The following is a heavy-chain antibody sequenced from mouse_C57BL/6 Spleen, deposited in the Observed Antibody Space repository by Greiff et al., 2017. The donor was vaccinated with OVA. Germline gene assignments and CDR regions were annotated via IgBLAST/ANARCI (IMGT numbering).Heavy chain of an antibody. Sequence: QVQLKQSGAELVKPGASVKISCKASGYAFSSYWMNWVKQRPGKGLEWIGQIYPGDGDTNYNGKFKGKVTLTAAKSSSQAYMQLSSLTSEDSAVYLCAIEESYYGNYAYFDYWGQGTTLTVSS. CDR1: GYAFSSYW. J-gene: IGHJ2*01. V-gene: IGHV1-80*01. D-gene: IGHD2-1*01. CDR3: AIEESYYGNYAYFDY. CDR2: IYPGDGDT.